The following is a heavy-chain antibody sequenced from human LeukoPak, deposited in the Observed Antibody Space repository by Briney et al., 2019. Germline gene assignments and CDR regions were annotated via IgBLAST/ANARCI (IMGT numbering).Heavy chain of an antibody. Sequence: SETLSLTCTVSGASISSLYLTWIRQPAGKGLEYIGRMYNGGSTNYNPSLKSRVTMSADTSKNQFSLKMSSVTAADTAVYYCARVLGYCTNGVCYKNWFDPWGQGTLVTVSS. CDR2: MYNGGST. J-gene: IGHJ5*02. D-gene: IGHD2-8*01. V-gene: IGHV4-4*07. CDR3: ARVLGYCTNGVCYKNWFDP. CDR1: GASISSLY.